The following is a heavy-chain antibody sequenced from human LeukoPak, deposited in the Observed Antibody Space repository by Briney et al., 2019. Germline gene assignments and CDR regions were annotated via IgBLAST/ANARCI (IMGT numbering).Heavy chain of an antibody. CDR1: GLTFSSYA. D-gene: IGHD3-3*01. V-gene: IGHV3-30*04. CDR2: ISYDGSNK. CDR3: ASATIFGVVIYY. J-gene: IGHJ4*02. Sequence: GGSLRLSCAASGLTFSSYAMHWVRQAPGKGLEWVAVISYDGSNKYYADSMKGRFTISRDNSKHTLYLQMNSLRAEDTAVYYCASATIFGVVIYYWGQGTLVTVSS.